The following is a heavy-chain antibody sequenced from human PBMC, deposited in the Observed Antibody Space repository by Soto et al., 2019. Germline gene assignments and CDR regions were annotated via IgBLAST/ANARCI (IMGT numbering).Heavy chain of an antibody. CDR1: GFTFNDFE. CDR2: IDGSGTTK. J-gene: IGHJ4*02. V-gene: IGHV3-48*03. CDR3: ARGFARFNY. Sequence: EVQLLESGGGLVQPGGSLRLSCGVSGFTFNDFEMNWVRQAPGKGLEWLAYIDGSGTTKKYADSVRGRFTISRDNPHNSLFLQMTSLSAADTAIYYCARGFARFNYWGQGTLVSVSS.